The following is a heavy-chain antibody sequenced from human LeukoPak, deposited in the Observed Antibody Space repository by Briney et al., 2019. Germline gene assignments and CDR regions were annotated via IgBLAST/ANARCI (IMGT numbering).Heavy chain of an antibody. CDR1: GFTFSSYA. CDR2: IKSKTDGGTT. Sequence: GGSLRLSCAASGFTFSSYAMSWVRQAPGKGLEWVGRIKSKTDGGTTDYAAPVKGRFRISRDDSKNTLYLQINSLETEDTAVYYCTTVAYGGDFDYWGQGTLVTVSS. CDR3: TTVAYGGDFDY. J-gene: IGHJ4*02. V-gene: IGHV3-15*01. D-gene: IGHD3-16*01.